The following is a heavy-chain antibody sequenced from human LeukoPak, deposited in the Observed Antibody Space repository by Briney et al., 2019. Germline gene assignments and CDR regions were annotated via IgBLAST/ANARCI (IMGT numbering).Heavy chain of an antibody. CDR2: ISYDGSNK. CDR3: ARDLVSSYWYFDL. J-gene: IGHJ2*01. V-gene: IGHV3-30*04. D-gene: IGHD5/OR15-5a*01. Sequence: GGSLRLSCAASGFTFSSYAMHWVRQAPGKGLEWVAVISYDGSNKYYADSVKGRFTISRDNSKNTLYLQINSLRAEDTAVYYCARDLVSSYWYFDLWGRGTLVTVSS. CDR1: GFTFSSYA.